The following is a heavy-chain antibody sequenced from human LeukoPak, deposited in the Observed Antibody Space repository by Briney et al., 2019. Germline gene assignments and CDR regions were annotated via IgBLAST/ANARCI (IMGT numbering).Heavy chain of an antibody. CDR3: ASSYSYGQYYFDY. J-gene: IGHJ4*02. Sequence: SETLSLNCTVSGGSISSYYWSWIRQPPGKGLEWIGYIYYSGSTNYNPSLKSRVTISVDTSKNQFSLKLSSVTAADTAVYYCASSYSYGQYYFDYWGQGTLVTVSS. CDR1: GGSISSYY. CDR2: IYYSGST. V-gene: IGHV4-59*01. D-gene: IGHD5-18*01.